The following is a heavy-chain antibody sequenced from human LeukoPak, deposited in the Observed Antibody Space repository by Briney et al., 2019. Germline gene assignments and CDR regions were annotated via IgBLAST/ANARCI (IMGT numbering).Heavy chain of an antibody. V-gene: IGHV4-30-4*08. Sequence: SQTLSLTCTVSGGSISSGDYYWSWIRQPPGKGLEWIGEINHSGSTNYNPSLKSRVTISVDTSKNQFSLKLSSVTAADTAVYYCARRGNCSSTSCYTGRRAYFDYWGQGTLVTVSS. CDR1: GGSISSGDYY. D-gene: IGHD2-2*02. J-gene: IGHJ4*02. CDR3: ARRGNCSSTSCYTGRRAYFDY. CDR2: INHSGST.